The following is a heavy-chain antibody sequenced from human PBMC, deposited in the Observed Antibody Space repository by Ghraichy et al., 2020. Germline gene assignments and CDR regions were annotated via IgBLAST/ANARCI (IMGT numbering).Heavy chain of an antibody. CDR3: AKGGLEIMIVERRGAFDI. CDR1: GFTFSRYA. Sequence: GGSLRLSCAASGFTFSRYAMSWVRQAPGKGLEWVSAISGSGGSTYYADSVKGRFTISRDNSKNTLYLQMNSLRAEDTAVYYCAKGGLEIMIVERRGAFDIWGQGTMVTVSS. J-gene: IGHJ3*02. V-gene: IGHV3-23*01. D-gene: IGHD3-22*01. CDR2: ISGSGGST.